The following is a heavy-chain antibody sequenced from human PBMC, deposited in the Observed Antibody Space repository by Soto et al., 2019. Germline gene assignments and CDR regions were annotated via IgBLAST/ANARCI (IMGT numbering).Heavy chain of an antibody. CDR2: IGASGDIT. D-gene: IGHD2-21*02. Sequence: GGSLRLSCAASGFSFTNFAMSWVRQAPGKGLEWAAGIGASGDITWYADSVKGRLSISRDNSKNTLYLQLNSLRFEDTAVYYCAKDDFTDRGDDYFDYWGPGTLVTVSS. V-gene: IGHV3-23*01. J-gene: IGHJ4*02. CDR1: GFSFTNFA. CDR3: AKDDFTDRGDDYFDY.